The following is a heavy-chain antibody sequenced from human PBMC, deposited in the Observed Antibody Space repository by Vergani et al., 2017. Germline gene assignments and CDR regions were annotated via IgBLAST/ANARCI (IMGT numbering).Heavy chain of an antibody. V-gene: IGHV3-33*06. CDR1: GFTFSSYG. Sequence: QVQLVESGGGVVQPGRSLRLSCAASGFTFSSYGMHWVRQAPGKGLEWVAVIWYDGSNKYYADSVKGRFTISRDNSKNTLYLQMNSLRAEDTAVYYCAKDTLRVGATGGFDYWGQGTLVTVSS. J-gene: IGHJ4*02. CDR2: IWYDGSNK. D-gene: IGHD1-26*01. CDR3: AKDTLRVGATGGFDY.